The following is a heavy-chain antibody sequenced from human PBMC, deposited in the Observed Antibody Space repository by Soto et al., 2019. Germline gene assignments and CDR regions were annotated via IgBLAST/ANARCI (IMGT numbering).Heavy chain of an antibody. V-gene: IGHV4-34*01. Sequence: QVQLQQWGAGLLKPSETLSLTCAVYGGSFSGYYWSWIRQPPGKGLEWIGEINHSGSTNYNPSLKSRVTISVDTSKNQFPLKLSSVTAADTAVYYCARGKSSYSSSSIDYWGQGTLVTVSS. CDR2: INHSGST. CDR1: GGSFSGYY. J-gene: IGHJ4*02. CDR3: ARGKSSYSSSSIDY. D-gene: IGHD6-6*01.